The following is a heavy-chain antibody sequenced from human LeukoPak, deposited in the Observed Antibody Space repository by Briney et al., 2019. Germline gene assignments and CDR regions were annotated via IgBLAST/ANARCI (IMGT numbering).Heavy chain of an antibody. D-gene: IGHD2-15*01. V-gene: IGHV3-15*01. Sequence: GGSRRLSCAASGLTFSNAWMRWVRQAPGKGLELVGRIKSKTAGGTTDYVAPVKGRFTISRDDSKNTLYLQMNSLKTEDTAVYYCTTVGYCSGGSCYWDYYYGMDVWGQGTTVTVSS. CDR1: GLTFSNAW. J-gene: IGHJ6*02. CDR3: TTVGYCSGGSCYWDYYYGMDV. CDR2: IKSKTAGGTT.